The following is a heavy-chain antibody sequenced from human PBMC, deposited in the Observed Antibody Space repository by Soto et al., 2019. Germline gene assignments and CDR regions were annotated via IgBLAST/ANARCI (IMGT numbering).Heavy chain of an antibody. CDR1: GFTFTNYA. Sequence: GVSLRLSCAASGFTFTNYAMHWVRQGPGKGLEWVAVISYDGNTKFYTDSLKGRFSISRDNSKNTLYLQMNSLRAEDKAVYYCAKDPRYCSGGTCFPEGEHWLDSWGQGTLVTVSS. CDR3: AKDPRYCSGGTCFPEGEHWLDS. D-gene: IGHD2-15*01. J-gene: IGHJ5*01. V-gene: IGHV3-30-3*01. CDR2: ISYDGNTK.